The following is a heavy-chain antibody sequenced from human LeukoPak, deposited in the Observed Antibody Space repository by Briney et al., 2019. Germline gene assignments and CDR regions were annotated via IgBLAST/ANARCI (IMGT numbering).Heavy chain of an antibody. V-gene: IGHV4-59*01. Sequence: SETLSLTCTVSGGSISSYYWSWIRQPPGKGLEWIGYIYYSGNTNYNPSLKSRVTISVDTSKNQFSLKLSSVTAADTAVYYCARDTKQWLVPGSGAFDIWGQGTMVTVSS. D-gene: IGHD6-19*01. J-gene: IGHJ3*02. CDR2: IYYSGNT. CDR3: ARDTKQWLVPGSGAFDI. CDR1: GGSISSYY.